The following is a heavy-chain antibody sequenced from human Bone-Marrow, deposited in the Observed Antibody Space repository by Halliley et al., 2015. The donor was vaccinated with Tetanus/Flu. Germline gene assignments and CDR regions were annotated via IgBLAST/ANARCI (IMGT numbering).Heavy chain of an antibody. D-gene: IGHD3-3*01. CDR3: ARTNFNLFDP. J-gene: IGHJ5*02. V-gene: IGHV6-1*01. CDR1: GDSVSNSSAA. CDR2: TYYRSEWLD. Sequence: GLVKPSQTLSLTCAISGDSVSNSSAAWNWIRQSPSRGLEWLGRTYYRSEWLDDYAISVKNRITIRPDTSKNQFSLHLNSVTPDDTAVYYCARTNFNLFDPWGQGILVTVSS.